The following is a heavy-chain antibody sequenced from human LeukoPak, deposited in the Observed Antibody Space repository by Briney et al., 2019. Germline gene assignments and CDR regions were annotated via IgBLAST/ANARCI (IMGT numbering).Heavy chain of an antibody. CDR3: ARARSGWASDAFDI. Sequence: ASVKVSCKASGYTFTSYAMNWVRQTPGQGLEWMGWINTNTGNPTYAQGFTGRFVFSLDTSVSTAYLQTSSLKAEDTAVYYCARARSGWASDAFDIWGQGTMVTVSS. CDR2: INTNTGNP. J-gene: IGHJ3*02. V-gene: IGHV7-4-1*02. D-gene: IGHD6-19*01. CDR1: GYTFTSYA.